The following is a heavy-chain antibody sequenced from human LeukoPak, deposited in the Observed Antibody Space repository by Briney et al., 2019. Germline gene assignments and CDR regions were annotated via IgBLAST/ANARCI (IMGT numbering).Heavy chain of an antibody. Sequence: SQTLSLTCVISGDSVSSNTAAWIWLRPSPSRGLEWLGRTYYRSKWYSDYAVSVKSRIIVNADTSMNQFSLQLNSVSPEVTAVYYCASGWGSDPWGEGTLVTVSS. CDR2: TYYRSKWYS. V-gene: IGHV6-1*01. J-gene: IGHJ5*02. D-gene: IGHD1-26*01. CDR3: ASGWGSDP. CDR1: GDSVSSNTAA.